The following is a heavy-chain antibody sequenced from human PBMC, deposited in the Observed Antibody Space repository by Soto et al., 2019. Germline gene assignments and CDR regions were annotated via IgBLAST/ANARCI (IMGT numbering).Heavy chain of an antibody. J-gene: IGHJ4*02. CDR3: ARHWSMLSGDYAHFDY. V-gene: IGHV5-51*01. CDR2: IYPGDSDT. D-gene: IGHD4-17*01. CDR1: RYSFTSYW. Sequence: GESLKISCKGSRYSFTSYWIGWVRQMPGKGLEWMGIIYPGDSDTRYSPSFQGQVTISADKSISTAYLQWSSLKASDTAMYYCARHWSMLSGDYAHFDYWGQGTLVTVSS.